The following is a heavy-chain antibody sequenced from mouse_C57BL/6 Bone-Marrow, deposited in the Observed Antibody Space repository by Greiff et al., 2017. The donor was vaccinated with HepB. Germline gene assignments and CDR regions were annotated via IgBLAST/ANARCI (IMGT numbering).Heavy chain of an antibody. J-gene: IGHJ4*01. CDR1: GFNIKDDY. CDR2: VDPENGDT. V-gene: IGHV14-4*01. Sequence: DVKLVESGAELVRPGASVKLSCTASGFNIKDDYMHWVKQRPEQGLEWIGWVDPENGDTEYASKFQGKATITADTSSNTAYLQLSSLTSEDTAVYYCTTDSSDLYYYAMDYWGQGTSVTVSS. CDR3: TTDSSDLYYYAMDY. D-gene: IGHD3-2*02.